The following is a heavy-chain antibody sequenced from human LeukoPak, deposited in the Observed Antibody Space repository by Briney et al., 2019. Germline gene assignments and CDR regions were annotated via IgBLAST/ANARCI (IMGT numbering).Heavy chain of an antibody. Sequence: GGSLRLSCAASGITFSTYAVSWVRQAPGKGLEWVSAIGGSGRTNYADSVKGRFTISRDNSKTTLYLQMNSLRAEDTAVYYCAKDRANSESYYYGMDVWGQGTTVTVSS. CDR1: GITFSTYA. V-gene: IGHV3-23*01. D-gene: IGHD2-21*01. J-gene: IGHJ6*02. CDR3: AKDRANSESYYYGMDV. CDR2: IGGSGRT.